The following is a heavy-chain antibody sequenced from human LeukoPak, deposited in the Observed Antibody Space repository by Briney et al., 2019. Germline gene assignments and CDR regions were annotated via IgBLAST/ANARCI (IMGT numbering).Heavy chain of an antibody. CDR3: ARHPYYSSPFDY. CDR2: IYYSGST. V-gene: IGHV4-39*01. D-gene: IGHD3-22*01. CDR1: GGSISSSSHY. Sequence: PSETLSLTCTVSGGSISSSSHYWGWIRQSPGKGLEWIGSIYYSGSTYYNPSLKSRVTISVDTSKNQFSLKLSSVTAADTAVYYCARHPYYSSPFDYWGQGTLVTVSS. J-gene: IGHJ4*02.